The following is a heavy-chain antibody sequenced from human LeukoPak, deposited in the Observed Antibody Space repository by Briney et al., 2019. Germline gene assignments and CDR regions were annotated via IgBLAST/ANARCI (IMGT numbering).Heavy chain of an antibody. Sequence: MAGGSLRLPCAASGFTFSSYTMNWVRQAPGKGLEWVSSITTSSTYIYYADSVRGRFTISRDNAKNSLYLRMSSLRVEDTAVYYCARGEGYYASGSYYIDYWGQGTLVTVSS. CDR3: ARGEGYYASGSYYIDY. CDR2: ITTSSTYI. D-gene: IGHD3-10*01. J-gene: IGHJ4*02. CDR1: GFTFSSYT. V-gene: IGHV3-21*01.